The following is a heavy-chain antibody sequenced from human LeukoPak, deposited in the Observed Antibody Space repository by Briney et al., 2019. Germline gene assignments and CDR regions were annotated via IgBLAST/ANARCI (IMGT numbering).Heavy chain of an antibody. Sequence: PGGSLRLSCAASGFTFSSYWMSWVRQAPGKGLEWVANIKQDGSERYYVDSVKGRFTISRDNAKNSLYLQMNSLRAEDTAVYYCAREPYYFDWLSSWFDPWGQGTLVTVSS. CDR1: GFTFSSYW. V-gene: IGHV3-7*01. D-gene: IGHD3-9*01. CDR3: AREPYYFDWLSSWFDP. J-gene: IGHJ5*02. CDR2: IKQDGSER.